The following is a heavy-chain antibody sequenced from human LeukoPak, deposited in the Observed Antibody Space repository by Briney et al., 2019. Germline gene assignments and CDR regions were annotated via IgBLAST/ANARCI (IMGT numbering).Heavy chain of an antibody. Sequence: SETLSLTCTVSGGSISSHYWSWIRQPPGKGREWIGYIYYDGSTRYNPSLKSRITISVDTSKNQFSLKLSSVTAADTAVYYCARGGDWFDSWGQGTLVTVSA. D-gene: IGHD1-26*01. CDR1: GGSISSHY. V-gene: IGHV4-59*11. CDR3: ARGGDWFDS. CDR2: IYYDGST. J-gene: IGHJ5*01.